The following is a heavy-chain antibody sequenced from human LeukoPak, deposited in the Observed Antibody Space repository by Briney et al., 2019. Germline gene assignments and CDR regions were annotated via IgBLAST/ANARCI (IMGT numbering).Heavy chain of an antibody. J-gene: IGHJ5*02. CDR2: IYYSGST. D-gene: IGHD3-10*01. V-gene: IGHV4-39*07. CDR3: ARYSRVLRSGSYRLGASYNWFDP. Sequence: SETLSLTCTVSGGSISSSSYYWGWIRQPPGKGLEWIGSIYYSGSTYYNPSLKSRVTISVDTSKNQFSLKLSSVTAADTAVYYCARYSRVLRSGSYRLGASYNWFDPWGQGTLVTVSS. CDR1: GGSISSSSYY.